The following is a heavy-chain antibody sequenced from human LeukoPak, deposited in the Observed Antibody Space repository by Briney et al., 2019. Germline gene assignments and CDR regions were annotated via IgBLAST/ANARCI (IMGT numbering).Heavy chain of an antibody. CDR3: ARHDIYMDV. Sequence: SETLSLTCTVSGGSISSSSYYWGWIRQPPGKGLEWIGSIYYSGSTYYNPSLKSRVTISVDTSKNQFSLKLSSVTAADTAVYYCARHDIYMDVWGKGTTVTVSS. D-gene: IGHD2-15*01. CDR2: IYYSGST. CDR1: GGSISSSSYY. J-gene: IGHJ6*03. V-gene: IGHV4-39*01.